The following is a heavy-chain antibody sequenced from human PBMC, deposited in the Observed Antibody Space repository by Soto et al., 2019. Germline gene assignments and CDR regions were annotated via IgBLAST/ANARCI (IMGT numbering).Heavy chain of an antibody. CDR2: IIPIFGTA. Sequence: ASVTVYCRASVVTFISYVIVWVRQAPGQGLEWMGGIIPIFGTANYAQKFQGRVTITADESTSTAYMELSSLRSEDTAVYYCAHHSTIGPWGQRTLVIVSS. J-gene: IGHJ5*02. V-gene: IGHV1-69*13. D-gene: IGHD1-1*01. CDR1: VVTFISYV. CDR3: AHHSTIGP.